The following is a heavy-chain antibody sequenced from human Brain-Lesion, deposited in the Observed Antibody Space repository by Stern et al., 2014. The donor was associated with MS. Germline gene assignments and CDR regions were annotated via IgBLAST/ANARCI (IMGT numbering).Heavy chain of an antibody. CDR2: VNNDGRRT. CDR3: ARGERWFDS. V-gene: IGHV3-74*02. CDR1: GFTFSNYW. D-gene: IGHD3-10*01. J-gene: IGHJ5*01. Sequence: VEPGGGLVQPGGSLRLSCAASGFTFSNYWMNWVRQAPGKGLVWVSRVNNDGRRTSYADSVKGRFTMSRDNAKNTLYLQMNSLRVEDTAIYYCARGERWFDSWGQGTLVTVSS.